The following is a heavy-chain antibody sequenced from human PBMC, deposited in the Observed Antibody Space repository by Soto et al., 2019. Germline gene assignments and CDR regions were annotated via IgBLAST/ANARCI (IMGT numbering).Heavy chain of an antibody. V-gene: IGHV4-59*01. CDR1: GDSMSGFY. CDR2: INYVGRTS. Sequence: QVQLQESGPGLVKPSATLSLTCTVSGDSMSGFYWSWIRQPPGKGLEWIGYINYVGRTSYYSPSLQSRVTISLGSSKNPFSLTLSSVTAADTAVYFCARFRRNYFDHWGQGTLVTVSS. CDR3: ARFRRNYFDH. J-gene: IGHJ4*02. D-gene: IGHD3-10*01.